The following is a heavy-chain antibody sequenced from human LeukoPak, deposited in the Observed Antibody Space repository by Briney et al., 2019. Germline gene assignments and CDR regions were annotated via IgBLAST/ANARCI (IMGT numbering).Heavy chain of an antibody. CDR3: VRGRQYFFDD. Sequence: SVKISCKASGVTFTNYPMNWVRQAPGQGLEWMGRFISMFGTPNYAQKFQDRVTMTADKSTNTLYLELRNLRSEDTAMYYCVRGRQYFFDDWGQGTLVTVSS. CDR1: GVTFTNYP. V-gene: IGHV1-69*06. D-gene: IGHD3-10*01. J-gene: IGHJ4*02. CDR2: FISMFGTP.